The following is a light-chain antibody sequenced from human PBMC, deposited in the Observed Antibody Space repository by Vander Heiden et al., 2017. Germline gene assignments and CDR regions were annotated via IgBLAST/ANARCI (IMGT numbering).Light chain of an antibody. V-gene: IGLV2-23*02. CDR1: SSDVGSYNL. Sequence: QPALTQPASGSGSPGQSITISCTGTSSDVGSYNLVSWYQQHPGKAPKLMIYEVSKRPSGVSNRFSGSKSGNTASLTISGLQAEDEADYYCCSYAGSSPVFGGGTKLTVL. J-gene: IGLJ2*01. CDR3: CSYAGSSPV. CDR2: EVS.